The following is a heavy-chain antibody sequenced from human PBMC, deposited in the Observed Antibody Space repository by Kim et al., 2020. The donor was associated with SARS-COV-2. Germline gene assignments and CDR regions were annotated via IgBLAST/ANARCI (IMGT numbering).Heavy chain of an antibody. D-gene: IGHD6-19*01. CDR1: GYTFTGYY. J-gene: IGHJ3*02. CDR2: INPNSGGT. V-gene: IGHV1-2*02. Sequence: ASVKVSCKASGYTFTGYYMHWVRQAPGQGLEWMGWINPNSGGTNYAQKFQGRVTMTRDTSISTAYMELSRLRSDDTAVYYCARKEGVAVAGAFDIWGQGTMVTVSS. CDR3: ARKEGVAVAGAFDI.